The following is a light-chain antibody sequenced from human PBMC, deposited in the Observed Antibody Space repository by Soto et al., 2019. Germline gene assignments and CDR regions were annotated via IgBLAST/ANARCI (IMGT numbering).Light chain of an antibody. V-gene: IGKV1-5*01. CDR2: AAS. Sequence: DVQMTQSPSTLSASIGDRVTITCRASQSISNWLAWYQQKPGKAPKLLIYAASSLQSGVPSRFRGSGSRTDFTLTINSLQSDDFATYFCQQYNSYSVTFGGGTKVEMK. CDR3: QQYNSYSVT. J-gene: IGKJ4*01. CDR1: QSISNW.